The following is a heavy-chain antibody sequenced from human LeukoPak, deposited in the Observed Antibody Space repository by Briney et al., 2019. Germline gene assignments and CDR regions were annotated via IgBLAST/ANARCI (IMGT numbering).Heavy chain of an antibody. D-gene: IGHD3-10*01. CDR3: AREGNAFPYYYYYYMDV. CDR2: INHSGST. V-gene: IGHV4-34*01. J-gene: IGHJ6*03. Sequence: PSETLSLTCAVYGGSFSGYYWSWIHQPPGKGLEWIGEINHSGSTNYNPSLKSRVTISVDTSKNQFSLKLSSVTAADTAVYYCAREGNAFPYYYYYYMDVWGKGTTVTVSS. CDR1: GGSFSGYY.